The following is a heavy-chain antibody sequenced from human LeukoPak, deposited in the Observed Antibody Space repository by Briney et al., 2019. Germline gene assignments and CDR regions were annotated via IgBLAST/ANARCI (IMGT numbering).Heavy chain of an antibody. V-gene: IGHV5-51*01. CDR3: ASSLITMIAVAQGAFDI. J-gene: IGHJ3*02. CDR2: IYPGDSDT. CDR1: GYSFTSYW. Sequence: GESLKISCKGSGYSFTSYWIGWVRQMPGKGLEWMGIIYPGDSDTRYSPSFQGQVTISADKSISTAYLQWSSLKASDTAMYYCASSLITMIAVAQGAFDIWGQGTMVTVSS. D-gene: IGHD3-22*01.